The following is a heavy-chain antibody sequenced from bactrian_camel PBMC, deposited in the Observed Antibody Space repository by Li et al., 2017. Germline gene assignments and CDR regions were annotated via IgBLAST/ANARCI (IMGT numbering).Heavy chain of an antibody. CDR1: GGKFSSNP. CDR2: SYTDGSDS. D-gene: IGHD5*01. V-gene: IGHV3S7*01. Sequence: HVQLVESGGGLVQPGGSLRLSCVVSGGKFSSNPMSWVRQAPGKGLEWVTSSYTDGSDSNYADSVKGRFTISQDQDTVYLQMNSLKPEDTAMYYCNAKLEVGYSGPWCAAVSDYWGQGTQVTVS. J-gene: IGHJ4*01. CDR3: NAKLEVGYSGPWCAAVSDY.